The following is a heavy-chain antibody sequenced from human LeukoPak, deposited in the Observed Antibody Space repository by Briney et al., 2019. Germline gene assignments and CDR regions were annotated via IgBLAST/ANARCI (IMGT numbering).Heavy chain of an antibody. V-gene: IGHV1-2*02. CDR3: ASLTSSSGYYYYYGMDV. Sequence: ASVKVSCKASGYTFTGYYMHWVRRAPGQGLEWMGWINPNSGGTNYAQKFQGRVTMTRDTSISTAYMELSRLRSDDTAVYYCASLTSSSGYYYYYGMDVWGQGTTVTVSS. CDR2: INPNSGGT. J-gene: IGHJ6*02. CDR1: GYTFTGYY. D-gene: IGHD6-13*01.